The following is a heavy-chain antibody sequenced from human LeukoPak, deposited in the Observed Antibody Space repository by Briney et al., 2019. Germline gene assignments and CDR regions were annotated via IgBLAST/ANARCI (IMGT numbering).Heavy chain of an antibody. CDR3: VRVKYYYDSSGPFDY. CDR1: GYNFVSYN. J-gene: IGHJ4*02. CDR2: INLRDGIT. D-gene: IGHD3-22*01. V-gene: IGHV1-46*01. Sequence: ASVKVSCKASGYNFVSYNMHWVRQAPGQGLEWMGIINLRDGITSYAQKFQGRVTMTRDTSISTAYMELSSLRSDDTAVYYCVRVKYYYDSSGPFDYWGQGTLVTVSS.